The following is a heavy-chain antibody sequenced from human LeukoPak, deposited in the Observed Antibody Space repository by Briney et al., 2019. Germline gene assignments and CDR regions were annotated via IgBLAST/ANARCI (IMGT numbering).Heavy chain of an antibody. J-gene: IGHJ6*02. V-gene: IGHV3-11*01. CDR2: ISSSGSTI. CDR1: GFTFSDYY. Sequence: PGGSLRLSCAASGFTFSDYYMSWIRQAPVKGLEWVSYISSSGSTIYYADSVKGRFTISRDNAKNSLYLQMNSLRAEDTAVYYCARDDSSFDYYGMDVWGQGTTVTVSS. CDR3: ARDDSSFDYYGMDV. D-gene: IGHD2-21*01.